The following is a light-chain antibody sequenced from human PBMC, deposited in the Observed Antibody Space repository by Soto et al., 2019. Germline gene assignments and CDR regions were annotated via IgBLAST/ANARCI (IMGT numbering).Light chain of an antibody. V-gene: IGKV3-20*01. CDR2: GAS. J-gene: IGKJ3*01. Sequence: EIVLTQSPGTLSLSPGEGATLSCRASQTISNTYLAWYQQKPGQAPRLLLYGASSRATGIPDRFSGRGSGTVFTLTISRLEPEDFAVYYCQSYGRTVFTFGPGTKVDIQ. CDR3: QSYGRTVFT. CDR1: QTISNTY.